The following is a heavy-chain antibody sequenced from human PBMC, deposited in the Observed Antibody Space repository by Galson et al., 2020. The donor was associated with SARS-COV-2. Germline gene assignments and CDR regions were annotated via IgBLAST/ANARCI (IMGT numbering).Heavy chain of an antibody. J-gene: IGHJ6*02. V-gene: IGHV3-30-3*01. CDR2: ISYDGSNK. CDR1: GFTFSSYA. D-gene: IGHD2-2*01. CDR3: ASASCSSTSCYHPYSYYYGMDV. Sequence: GESLKISCAASGFTFSSYAMHWVRQAPGKGLEWVAVISYDGSNKYYADSVKGRFTISRDNSKNTLYLQMNSLRAEDTAVYYCASASCSSTSCYHPYSYYYGMDVWGQGTTVTVSS.